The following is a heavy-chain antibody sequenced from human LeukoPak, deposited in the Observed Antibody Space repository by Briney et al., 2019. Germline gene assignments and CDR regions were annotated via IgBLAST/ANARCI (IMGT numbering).Heavy chain of an antibody. D-gene: IGHD3-3*01. CDR2: INPNNFDS. V-gene: IGHV1-18*04. CDR3: ARVKNKAITIFGVVVDY. Sequence: GASVKVSCKASGYTFTDYYIHWVRQAPGQGLEWMGWINPNNFDSNYAQKLQGRVTMTTDTSTSTAYMELRSLRSDDTAVYYCARVKNKAITIFGVVVDYWGQGTLVTVSS. CDR1: GYTFTDYY. J-gene: IGHJ4*02.